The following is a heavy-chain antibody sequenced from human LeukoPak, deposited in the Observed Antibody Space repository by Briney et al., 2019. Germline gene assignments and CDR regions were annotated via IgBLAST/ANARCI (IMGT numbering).Heavy chain of an antibody. Sequence: PGGSLRLSCAASGFTFSSYGMHWVRQAPGKGLEWVAVISYDGSNKYYADSVKGRFTISRDNSKNTLYLQMNSLRAEDTAVYYCAKEPLGYCSGGSCYRGWFDPWGQGTLVTVSS. J-gene: IGHJ5*02. D-gene: IGHD2-15*01. CDR2: ISYDGSNK. CDR1: GFTFSSYG. CDR3: AKEPLGYCSGGSCYRGWFDP. V-gene: IGHV3-30*18.